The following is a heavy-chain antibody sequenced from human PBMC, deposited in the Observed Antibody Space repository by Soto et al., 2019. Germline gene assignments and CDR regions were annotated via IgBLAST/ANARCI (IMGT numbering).Heavy chain of an antibody. Sequence: GGSLRLSCAASGFTFSSYWMHWARQAPGKGLVWVSRINSDGSSTSYADSVKGRFTISRDNAKNTLYLQMNSLRAEDTAVYYCAIEAPYYDFWSGSDYYGMDVWGQGTTVTVSS. CDR1: GFTFSSYW. CDR3: AIEAPYYDFWSGSDYYGMDV. J-gene: IGHJ6*02. CDR2: INSDGSST. V-gene: IGHV3-74*01. D-gene: IGHD3-3*01.